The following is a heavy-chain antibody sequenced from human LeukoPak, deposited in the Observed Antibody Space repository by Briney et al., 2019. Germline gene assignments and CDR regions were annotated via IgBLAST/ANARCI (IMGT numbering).Heavy chain of an antibody. CDR1: GFTFSTYW. D-gene: IGHD2/OR15-2a*01. Sequence: PGGSLRLSCAASGFTFSTYWMSWVRQAPDKGLEWVAKIKEDGSEKYYVDSVKGRFTISRDNAKNPLYLQMNSLRAEDTAVYYCARGGAITFNTWGQGTLVTVSS. V-gene: IGHV3-7*01. CDR3: ARGGAITFNT. J-gene: IGHJ5*02. CDR2: IKEDGSEK.